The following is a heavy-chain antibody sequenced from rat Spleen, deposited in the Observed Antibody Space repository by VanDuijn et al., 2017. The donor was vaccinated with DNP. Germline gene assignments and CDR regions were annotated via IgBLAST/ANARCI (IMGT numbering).Heavy chain of an antibody. J-gene: IGHJ4*01. D-gene: IGHD1-8*01. V-gene: IGHV3-1*01. CDR2: ISYSGST. CDR1: GYSITSNY. Sequence: EVQLQESGPGLAKPSQSLSLTCSVTGYSITSNYWGWIRKFPGNKMEWMGYISYSGSTSYNPSLKSRISITRDTSKNQFFLQLNSVTTEDTATYYCAREGHYSSYVYVMDAWGQGASVTVSS. CDR3: AREGHYSSYVYVMDA.